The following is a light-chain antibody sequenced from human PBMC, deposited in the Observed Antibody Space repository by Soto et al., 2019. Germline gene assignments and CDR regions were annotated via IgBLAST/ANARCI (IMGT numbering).Light chain of an antibody. CDR2: EVS. CDR3: SSYAGSNNFV. Sequence: QSALTQPPSASGSPGQSVTISCAGSSSDVGAYIYVSWYQQHPGKAPKLMTYEVSKRPSGVPRRFSGSKSGNTASLTVSGLQAEDEADYYCSSYAGSNNFVFGTGTKLTVL. J-gene: IGLJ1*01. CDR1: SSDVGAYIY. V-gene: IGLV2-8*01.